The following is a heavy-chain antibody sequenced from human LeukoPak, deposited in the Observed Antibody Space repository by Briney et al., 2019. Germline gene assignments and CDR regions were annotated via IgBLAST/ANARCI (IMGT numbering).Heavy chain of an antibody. CDR2: IFSSSTYI. J-gene: IGHJ6*02. CDR3: ARVGRGHGMDV. Sequence: GGSLRLSCAASGFTFSTYTMNWVRQAPGKGLEWVSSIFSSSTYIYDADSVKGRFTISRDNAKNSLCLQMNSLRAEDTAVYYCARVGRGHGMDVWGQGTTVTVSS. V-gene: IGHV3-21*01. D-gene: IGHD3-16*01. CDR1: GFTFSTYT.